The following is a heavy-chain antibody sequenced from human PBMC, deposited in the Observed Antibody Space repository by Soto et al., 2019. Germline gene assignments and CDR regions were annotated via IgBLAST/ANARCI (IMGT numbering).Heavy chain of an antibody. D-gene: IGHD2-2*01. CDR2: INPNSGGT. Sequence: ASVKVSCKASGYTFTGYYMHWVRQAPGQGLEWMGWINPNSGGTNYAQKFQGWVTMTRDTSISTAYMELSRLRSDDTAVYYCARDYQLLSGDYYYYYGMDVWGQGTTVTVSS. J-gene: IGHJ6*02. CDR3: ARDYQLLSGDYYYYYGMDV. V-gene: IGHV1-2*04. CDR1: GYTFTGYY.